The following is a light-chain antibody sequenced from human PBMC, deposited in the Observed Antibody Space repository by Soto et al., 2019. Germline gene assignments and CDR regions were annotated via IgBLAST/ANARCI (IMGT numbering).Light chain of an antibody. J-gene: IGKJ4*01. CDR1: QSIDGN. CDR2: AAS. Sequence: SEVSTSPGAVSLTQREKATLSCRASQSIDGNLAWYQQSPGQAPRRLMNAASTRATGVPARFSGSGSGTDFSLSIRRLEPEDSAVYYCQQYASLPLTAAGGTKVDIK. V-gene: IGKV3-20*01. CDR3: QQYASLPLT.